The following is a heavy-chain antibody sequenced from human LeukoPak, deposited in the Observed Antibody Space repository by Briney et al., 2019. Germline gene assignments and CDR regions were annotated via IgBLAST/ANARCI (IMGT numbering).Heavy chain of an antibody. Sequence: PGGSLRLSCAASGFSFSMHGMNWVRQAPGKGLEWVAVIYYGGSNEYYADSVKGRFTISRDDSKNTLYLQMNSLRPEDTAVYYCARLRYSSGRAFYLDHWGQGTLVTVSS. V-gene: IGHV3-33*07. CDR1: GFSFSMHG. D-gene: IGHD6-19*01. CDR2: IYYGGSNE. CDR3: ARLRYSSGRAFYLDH. J-gene: IGHJ4*02.